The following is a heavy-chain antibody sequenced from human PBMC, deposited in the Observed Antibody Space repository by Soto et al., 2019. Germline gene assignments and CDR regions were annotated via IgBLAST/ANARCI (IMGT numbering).Heavy chain of an antibody. CDR3: AKVKVLRYFDWLLYFDY. CDR2: ISGSGGST. Sequence: HPGGSLRLSCAASGVTFSSYAMSWVRQAPGKGLEWVSAISGSGGSTYYADSVKGRFTISRDNSKNTLYLQMNSLRAEDTAVYYCAKVKVLRYFDWLLYFDYWGQGTLVTVSS. D-gene: IGHD3-9*01. J-gene: IGHJ4*02. V-gene: IGHV3-23*01. CDR1: GVTFSSYA.